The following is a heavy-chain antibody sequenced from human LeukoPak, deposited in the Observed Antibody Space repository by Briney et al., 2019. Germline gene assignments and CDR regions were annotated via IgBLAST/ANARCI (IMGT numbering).Heavy chain of an antibody. D-gene: IGHD2/OR15-2a*01. V-gene: IGHV3-23*01. Sequence: SGGSLRLSCAASGFTFSNYAMNWVRQAPGKGLEWVSGISESGGTTYYTDSVKGRFTISRDNSKNTLYLQMDGLGAGDTAVYYCAKPRNYLDAFDIWGQGTMVTVSS. CDR3: AKPRNYLDAFDI. CDR2: ISESGGTT. CDR1: GFTFSNYA. J-gene: IGHJ3*02.